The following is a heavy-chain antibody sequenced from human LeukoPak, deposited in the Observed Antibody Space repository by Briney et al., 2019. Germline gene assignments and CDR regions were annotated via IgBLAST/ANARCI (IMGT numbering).Heavy chain of an antibody. CDR2: IYYSGSA. CDR1: GGSISSYY. Sequence: KTSETLSLTCTVSGGSISSYYWSWIRQPPGKGLEWIGYIYYSGSANYNPSLKSRVTISVDTSKNQFSLKLSSVTAADTAVYYCARSIGAFGYWGQGTLVTVSS. J-gene: IGHJ4*02. V-gene: IGHV4-59*01. CDR3: ARSIGAFGY.